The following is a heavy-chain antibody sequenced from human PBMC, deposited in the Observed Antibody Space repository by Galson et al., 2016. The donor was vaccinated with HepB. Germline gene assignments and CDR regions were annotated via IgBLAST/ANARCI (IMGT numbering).Heavy chain of an antibody. D-gene: IGHD1-26*01. J-gene: IGHJ4*02. CDR2: TWFDGSSK. Sequence: SLRLSCAASGFTFSTYGMHWVRQAPGKGLEWVAFTWFDGSSKYCADPVKGRFTISRDNSNNMLYLEMTSLRAEDTAVYYCARRSADSGSYHGLFDYWGQGTLVTVS. CDR1: GFTFSTYG. CDR3: ARRSADSGSYHGLFDY. V-gene: IGHV3-33*01.